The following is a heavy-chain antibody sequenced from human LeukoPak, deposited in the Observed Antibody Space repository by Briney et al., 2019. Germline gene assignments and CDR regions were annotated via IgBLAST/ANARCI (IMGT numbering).Heavy chain of an antibody. J-gene: IGHJ6*03. CDR3: ARGRRTIFGVVNITRANYYYMDV. CDR1: GGSFSGYY. V-gene: IGHV4-34*01. D-gene: IGHD3-3*01. Sequence: SETLSLTCAVYGGSFSGYYWSWIRQPPGKGLEWIGEINHSGSTNYNPSLKSRVTISVDTSKNQFSLKLSSVTAADTAVYYCARGRRTIFGVVNITRANYYYMDVWGKGTTVTVSS. CDR2: INHSGST.